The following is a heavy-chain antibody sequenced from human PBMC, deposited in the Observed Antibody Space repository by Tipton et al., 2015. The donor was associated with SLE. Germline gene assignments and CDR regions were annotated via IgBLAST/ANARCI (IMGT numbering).Heavy chain of an antibody. D-gene: IGHD4-23*01. CDR3: ARDTSDSDNSAFDI. V-gene: IGHV3-72*01. Sequence: SLRLSCAASGFIFSDHHIDWVRQAPGKGLEWVGRSRNRARDHRTEYAASVKGRFTISRDNSQSLLYLQMNNLQTEDTALYYCARDTSDSDNSAFDIWGQGTMATVSS. CDR1: GFIFSDHH. J-gene: IGHJ3*02. CDR2: SRNRARDHRT.